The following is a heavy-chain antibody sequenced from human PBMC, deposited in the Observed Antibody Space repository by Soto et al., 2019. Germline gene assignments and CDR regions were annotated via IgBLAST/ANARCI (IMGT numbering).Heavy chain of an antibody. Sequence: GGSLRLSCASSGFTFSSYAMSWVRQAPGKGLEWVSAISGSGGSTYYADSVKGRFTISRDNSKNTLYLQMNSLRAEDTAVYYCAKDGGSSWEALNYYYYYGMDVWGQGTTVTVSS. D-gene: IGHD2-15*01. J-gene: IGHJ6*02. V-gene: IGHV3-23*01. CDR1: GFTFSSYA. CDR3: AKDGGSSWEALNYYYYYGMDV. CDR2: ISGSGGST.